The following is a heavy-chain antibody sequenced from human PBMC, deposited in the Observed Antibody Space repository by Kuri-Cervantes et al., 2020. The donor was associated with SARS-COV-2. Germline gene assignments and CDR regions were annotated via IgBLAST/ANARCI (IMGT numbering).Heavy chain of an antibody. D-gene: IGHD3-3*01. J-gene: IGHJ6*02. Sequence: GESLKISCAASGFTFSGSAMHWVRQASGKGLEWVGRIRSKANSYATAYAASVKGRFTISRDDSKNTAYLQMNSLKTEDTAVYYCTSYDFWSGSRVDYYYYGMDVWGQGTTVTVSS. CDR2: IRSKANSYAT. CDR3: TSYDFWSGSRVDYYYYGMDV. CDR1: GFTFSGSA. V-gene: IGHV3-73*01.